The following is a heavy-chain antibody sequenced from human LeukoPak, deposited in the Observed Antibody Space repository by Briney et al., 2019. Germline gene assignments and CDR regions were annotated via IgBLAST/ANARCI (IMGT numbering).Heavy chain of an antibody. CDR3: AKQITIFGVVREGLFDY. D-gene: IGHD3-3*01. Sequence: ASVKVSCRASGGTFSSYAISWVRQAPGQGLEWMGRIIPILDIANYAQKFQGRVTITADKSTSTLYMELSSLRSEDTAVYYCAKQITIFGVVREGLFDYWGQGTLVTVSS. J-gene: IGHJ4*02. CDR1: GGTFSSYA. V-gene: IGHV1-69*04. CDR2: IIPILDIA.